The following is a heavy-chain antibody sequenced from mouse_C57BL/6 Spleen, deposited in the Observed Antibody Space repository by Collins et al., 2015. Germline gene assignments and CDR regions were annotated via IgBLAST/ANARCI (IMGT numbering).Heavy chain of an antibody. Sequence: EVQLQQSGPELVKPGASVKISCKASGYTFTDYYMNWVKQSHGKSLEWIGDINPNNGGTSYNQKFKGKATLTVDKSSSTAYMELRSLTSEDSAVYYCARRNLGHRYYAMDYWGQGTSVTVSS. J-gene: IGHJ4*01. CDR1: GYTFTDYY. CDR2: INPNNGGT. CDR3: ARRNLGHRYYAMDY. V-gene: IGHV1-26*01.